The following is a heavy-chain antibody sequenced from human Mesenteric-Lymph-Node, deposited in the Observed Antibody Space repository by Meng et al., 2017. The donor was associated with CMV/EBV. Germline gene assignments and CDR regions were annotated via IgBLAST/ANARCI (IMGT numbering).Heavy chain of an antibody. Sequence: GESLKISCAASGFTFSSYGMHWVRQAPGKGLEWVAVIWYDGDNKYYVDSVKGRFTISRDNSKSTLYLQMNSLRAEDTAVYYCAKDRGGATSTLDFWGQGTLVTVSS. CDR3: AKDRGGATSTLDF. V-gene: IGHV3-33*06. J-gene: IGHJ4*02. D-gene: IGHD1-26*01. CDR1: GFTFSSYG. CDR2: IWYDGDNK.